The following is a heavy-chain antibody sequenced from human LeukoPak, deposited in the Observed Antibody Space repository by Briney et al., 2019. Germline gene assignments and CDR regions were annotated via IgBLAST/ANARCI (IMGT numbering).Heavy chain of an antibody. V-gene: IGHV3-74*01. D-gene: IGHD6-13*01. Sequence: PGGSLRLSCAASGFTFSSYWMHWVRQVPGKGLVWVSRINSDGSSTSYADSVKGRFTISRDNAKNTLYLQMNSLRAEDTAVYYCARDESSSWYWFDPWGQGTLVTVSS. CDR1: GFTFSSYW. J-gene: IGHJ5*02. CDR3: ARDESSSWYWFDP. CDR2: INSDGSST.